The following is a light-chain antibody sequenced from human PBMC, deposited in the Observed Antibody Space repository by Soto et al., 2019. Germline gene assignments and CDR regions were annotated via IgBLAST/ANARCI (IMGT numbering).Light chain of an antibody. CDR3: HQYNNWPPGT. V-gene: IGKV3-15*01. J-gene: IGKJ2*02. CDR1: QSISSN. CDR2: GAS. Sequence: EIVMTQSPATLSVSPGERATLSCRASQSISSNLAWYQQKPGQAPSLLLYGASTSATGIPARFSGSGSGTDVTITISSLQSEDFAVYYCHQYNNWPPGTFGQGTKLEIK.